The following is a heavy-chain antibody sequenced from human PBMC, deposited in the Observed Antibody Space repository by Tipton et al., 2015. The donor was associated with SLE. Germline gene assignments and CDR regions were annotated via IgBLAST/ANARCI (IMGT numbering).Heavy chain of an antibody. CDR2: INHSGST. J-gene: IGHJ4*02. Sequence: TLSLTCAVYGGSFSGYYWSWIRQPPGKGLEWVGEINHSGSTNYNPSLKSRVTISVDTSKNQFSLKLSPVTAADTAVYYCARYSRYDSSGYYYFDYWGQGTLVTVSS. CDR1: GGSFSGYY. CDR3: ARYSRYDSSGYYYFDY. D-gene: IGHD3-22*01. V-gene: IGHV4-34*01.